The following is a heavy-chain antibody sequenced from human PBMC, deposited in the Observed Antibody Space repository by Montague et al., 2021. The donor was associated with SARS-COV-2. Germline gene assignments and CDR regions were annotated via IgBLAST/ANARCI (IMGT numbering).Heavy chain of an antibody. J-gene: IGHJ4*02. CDR2: INPADSQT. Sequence: QSGAEVKKSGESLRISCRGSGYDFTRYWISWVRQMPGKGPEWMGRINPADSQTNYSPSFQGQVTISVDKSITTAYLQWSSLKPSDTAIYYCARSQHCGSDCYFAYWGQGSLVTVSS. CDR1: GYDFTRYW. CDR3: ARSQHCGSDCYFAY. D-gene: IGHD2-21*02. V-gene: IGHV5-10-1*01.